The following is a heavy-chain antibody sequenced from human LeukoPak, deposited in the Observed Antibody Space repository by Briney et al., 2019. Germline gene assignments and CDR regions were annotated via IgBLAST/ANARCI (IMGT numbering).Heavy chain of an antibody. CDR3: ARYCNAGACSMFKTFDV. Sequence: SETLSLTCTVSGDSINSAIYCWGWIRQPPGKDLEWIGAICHSGNTYYNPSLKSRVTVSVDTSKSQLSLRLNSVTAADTSVYYCARYCNAGACSMFKTFDVWGQGTMVTVSS. J-gene: IGHJ3*01. D-gene: IGHD2-15*01. CDR2: ICHSGNT. CDR1: GDSINSAIYC. V-gene: IGHV4-39*01.